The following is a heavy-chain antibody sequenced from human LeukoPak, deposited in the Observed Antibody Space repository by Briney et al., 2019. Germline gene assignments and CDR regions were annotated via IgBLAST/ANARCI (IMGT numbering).Heavy chain of an antibody. CDR3: ARDLRYSSGWYVIDY. V-gene: IGHV4-59*01. D-gene: IGHD6-19*01. Sequence: PSETLSLTCTVSGGSISSYYWSWIRQPPGKGLEWIGYIYYSGSTNYNPSLKSRVIISVDTSKNQFSLKLSSVTAADTAVYYCARDLRYSSGWYVIDYWGQGTLVTVSS. CDR2: IYYSGST. CDR1: GGSISSYY. J-gene: IGHJ4*02.